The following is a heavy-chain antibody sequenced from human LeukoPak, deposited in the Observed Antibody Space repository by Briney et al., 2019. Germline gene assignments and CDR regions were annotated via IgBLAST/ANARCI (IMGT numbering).Heavy chain of an antibody. D-gene: IGHD6-13*01. CDR3: AKEPSYSSSWYFQH. CDR2: ISHDGSNK. J-gene: IGHJ1*01. CDR1: GFTFSSYG. Sequence: GGSLRLSCAASGFTFSSYGMHWVRQAPGKGLEWVAVISHDGSNKYYADSVKGRFTISRDNSKNTLYLQMNSLRAEDTAVYYCAKEPSYSSSWYFQHWGQGTLVTVSS. V-gene: IGHV3-30*18.